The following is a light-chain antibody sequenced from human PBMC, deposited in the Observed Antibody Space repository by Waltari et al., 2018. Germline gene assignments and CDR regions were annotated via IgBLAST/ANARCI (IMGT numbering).Light chain of an antibody. Sequence: QSALTQPAPASGSPGPSITIFCTVTTSDVGGYAYVSWYQQHPGKAPKLMLYDVSSRPSGVSNRFSGSKSGNTAFLTISGLQAEDEADYHCGSYTSSSTLVFGTGTKVTVL. V-gene: IGLV2-14*03. CDR2: DVS. J-gene: IGLJ1*01. CDR1: TSDVGGYAY. CDR3: GSYTSSSTLV.